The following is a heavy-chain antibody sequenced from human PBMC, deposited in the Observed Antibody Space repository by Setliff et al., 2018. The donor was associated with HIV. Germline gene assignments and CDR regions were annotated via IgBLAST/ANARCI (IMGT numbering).Heavy chain of an antibody. CDR1: GGSISSSSYY. J-gene: IGHJ6*03. CDR3: ANFWSGYYVYYYYMDV. D-gene: IGHD3-3*01. CDR2: IYYSGST. V-gene: IGHV4-39*01. Sequence: SETLSLTCTVSGGSISSSSYYWGWIRQPPGKGLEWIGSIYYSGSTYYNPSLKSRVTISVDTSKNQFSLKLSSVTAADTAVYYCANFWSGYYVYYYYMDVWGKGTTVTVSS.